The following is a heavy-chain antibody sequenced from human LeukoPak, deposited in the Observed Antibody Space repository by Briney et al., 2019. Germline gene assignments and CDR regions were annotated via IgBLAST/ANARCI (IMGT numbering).Heavy chain of an antibody. CDR2: ISAYNGNT. CDR3: ARDHGYEVGIDY. CDR1: GYTFTSYG. Sequence: ASVKVSXKASGYTFTSYGISWGRQDPGQGLEWMGWISAYNGNTNYAQKLQGRVTMTTDTSTSRAYMELRSLRSDDTAVYYRARDHGYEVGIDYWGQGTLVTVSS. J-gene: IGHJ4*02. D-gene: IGHD5-12*01. V-gene: IGHV1-18*01.